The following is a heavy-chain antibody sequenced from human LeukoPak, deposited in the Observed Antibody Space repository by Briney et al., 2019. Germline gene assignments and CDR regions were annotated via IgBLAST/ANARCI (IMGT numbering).Heavy chain of an antibody. Sequence: GGSLRLSCAASGFTVSSNYMSWVRQAPGKGLEWVSVIYSGDSTNYADSVKGRFTISRDSSKNTLYLQMNSLRAEDTAVYYCARWGTDYGDAFDIWGQGTMVIVPS. D-gene: IGHD4-17*01. CDR2: IYSGDST. CDR1: GFTVSSNY. CDR3: ARWGTDYGDAFDI. V-gene: IGHV3-66*02. J-gene: IGHJ3*02.